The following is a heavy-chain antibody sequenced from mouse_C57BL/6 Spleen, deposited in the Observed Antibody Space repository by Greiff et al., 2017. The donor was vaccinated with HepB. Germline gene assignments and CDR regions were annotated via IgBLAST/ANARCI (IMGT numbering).Heavy chain of an antibody. CDR1: GYSITSGYY. CDR2: ISYDGSN. V-gene: IGHV3-6*01. J-gene: IGHJ4*01. CDR3: ARDRPVGYAMDY. Sequence: DVKLVESGPGLVKPSQSLSLTCSVTGYSITSGYYWNWIRQFPGNKLEWMGYISYDGSNNYNPSLKNRISITRDTSKNQFFLKLNSVTTEDTATYYCARDRPVGYAMDYWGQGTSVTVSS.